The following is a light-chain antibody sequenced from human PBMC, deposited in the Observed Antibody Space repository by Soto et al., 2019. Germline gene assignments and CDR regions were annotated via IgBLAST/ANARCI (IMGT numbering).Light chain of an antibody. CDR2: AAS. CDR3: QQYYSYPLLT. CDR1: QGISSY. J-gene: IGKJ4*01. Sequence: AIRMTQSPSSFSASTGDRVTITCRASQGISSYLAWYHQKPGKAPKLLIYAASTLQSGVPSRFSGSGSGTDFTLTISCLQSEDFATYYCQQYYSYPLLTFGGGTKVEIK. V-gene: IGKV1-8*01.